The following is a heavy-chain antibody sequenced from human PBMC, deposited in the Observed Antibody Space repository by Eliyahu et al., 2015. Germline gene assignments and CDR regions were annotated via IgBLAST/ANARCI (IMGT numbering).Heavy chain of an antibody. Sequence: EVQLVESGGGLVKPGGSLRLSCAASGFPFXSFXMNWVRQSPGMGLEWVSSXTSSGSYIYYADSLKGRSTISRDNAKNSLYLQMNSLRAEDTAVYYCATSPPVRGAWYFDLWGRGTLVTVSS. D-gene: IGHD3-10*01. V-gene: IGHV3-21*01. CDR3: ATSPPVRGAWYFDL. CDR2: XTSSGSYI. CDR1: GFPFXSFX. J-gene: IGHJ2*01.